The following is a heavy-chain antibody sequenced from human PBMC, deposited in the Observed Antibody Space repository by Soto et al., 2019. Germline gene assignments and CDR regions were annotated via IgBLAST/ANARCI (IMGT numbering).Heavy chain of an antibody. CDR2: IKPNSGGT. CDR3: ARDAVAGTPDYYYYYMDV. Sequence: QVQLVQSGAEVKKPGASVKVSCKASGYTFTGYYMHWVRQAPGQGLEWMGWIKPNSGGTNYAQKFQGWVTMTRDTSISTAYMELSRLRSDDTAVYYCARDAVAGTPDYYYYYMDVWGKGTTVTVSS. J-gene: IGHJ6*03. V-gene: IGHV1-2*04. CDR1: GYTFTGYY. D-gene: IGHD6-19*01.